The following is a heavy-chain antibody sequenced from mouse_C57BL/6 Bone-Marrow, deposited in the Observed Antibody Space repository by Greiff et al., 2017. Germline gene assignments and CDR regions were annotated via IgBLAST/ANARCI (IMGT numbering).Heavy chain of an antibody. CDR2: IHPNSGST. V-gene: IGHV1-64*01. Sequence: QVQLKQPGAELVKPGASVKLSCKASGYTFTSYWMHWVKQRPGQGLEWIGMIHPNSGSTNYNEKFKSKATLTVDKSSSTAYMQLSSLTSEDSAVYYCAREIYYYGSSYFDYWGQGTTLTVSS. D-gene: IGHD1-1*01. CDR3: AREIYYYGSSYFDY. J-gene: IGHJ2*01. CDR1: GYTFTSYW.